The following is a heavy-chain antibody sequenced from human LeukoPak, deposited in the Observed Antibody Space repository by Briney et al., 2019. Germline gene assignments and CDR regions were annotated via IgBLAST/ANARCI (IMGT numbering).Heavy chain of an antibody. D-gene: IGHD3-3*01. CDR3: ARTSYDFWSGYTNWFDP. CDR2: MNPNSGNT. Sequence: ASVKVSCKASGYTFASYDINWVRQATGQGLEWMGWMNPNSGNTGYAQKFQGRVTMTRNTSISTAYMELSSLRSEDTAVYYCARTSYDFWSGYTNWFDPWGQGTLVTVSS. CDR1: GYTFASYD. V-gene: IGHV1-8*01. J-gene: IGHJ5*02.